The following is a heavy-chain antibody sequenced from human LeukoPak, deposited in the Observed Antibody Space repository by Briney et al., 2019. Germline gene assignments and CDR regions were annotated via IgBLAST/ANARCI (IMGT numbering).Heavy chain of an antibody. J-gene: IGHJ4*02. D-gene: IGHD3-10*01. CDR2: IGGRDGST. Sequence: GGSLRLSCAASGFTFSSYGMSWVRQAPGKGLEWVSVIGGRDGSTYYADSVKGRFTVSRDNSKNTLYVQMNSLRAEDTAVYYCAKGHYYGSGSLDYWGQGTLVTVSS. CDR3: AKGHYYGSGSLDY. CDR1: GFTFSSYG. V-gene: IGHV3-23*01.